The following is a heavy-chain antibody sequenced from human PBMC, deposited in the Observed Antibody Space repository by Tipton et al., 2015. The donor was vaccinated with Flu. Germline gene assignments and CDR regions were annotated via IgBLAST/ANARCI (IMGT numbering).Heavy chain of an antibody. J-gene: IGHJ4*02. CDR2: MHPSGIT. CDR3: GRSERLLIEV. D-gene: IGHD1-1*01. CDR1: GYSISSGFY. V-gene: IGHV4-38-2*01. Sequence: TLSLTCAVSGYSISSGFYWGWIRQPPGKGLEWIGDMHPSGITHYSPSLKSRVTISVDTSKNQFSLKLSSVTAADTAVYYCGRSERLLIEVWGRGTLVTVSS.